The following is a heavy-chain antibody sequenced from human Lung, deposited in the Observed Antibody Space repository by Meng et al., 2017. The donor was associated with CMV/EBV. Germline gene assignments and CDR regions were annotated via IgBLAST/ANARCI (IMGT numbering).Heavy chain of an antibody. D-gene: IGHD4-11*01. CDR1: GGSISSGDYY. CDR2: IYYSGST. J-gene: IGHJ4*02. Sequence: QGPPQESGPGLVTPSQTPSLTCTVSGGSISSGDYYWSWIRQPPGKGLEWIGYIYYSGSTYYNPSLKSRVTISVDTSKNQFSLKLSSVTAADTAVYYCARDRTTGRYFDYWGQGTLVTVSS. CDR3: ARDRTTGRYFDY. V-gene: IGHV4-30-4*01.